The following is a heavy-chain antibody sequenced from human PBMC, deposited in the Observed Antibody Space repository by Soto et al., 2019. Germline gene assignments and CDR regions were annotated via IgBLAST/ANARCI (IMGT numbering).Heavy chain of an antibody. Sequence: QVQLVESGGGVVQPGSSLRLSCAASGFTFSSYGMHWVRQAPGKGLEWVAVISYDGSNNYYADSVKGRFTISRDNSKNTLYLQMNSLRPEDTAVYYCAKEHTAMTLRCGDVWGQGTPVTVSS. D-gene: IGHD5-18*01. J-gene: IGHJ6*02. V-gene: IGHV3-30*18. CDR2: ISYDGSNN. CDR3: AKEHTAMTLRCGDV. CDR1: GFTFSSYG.